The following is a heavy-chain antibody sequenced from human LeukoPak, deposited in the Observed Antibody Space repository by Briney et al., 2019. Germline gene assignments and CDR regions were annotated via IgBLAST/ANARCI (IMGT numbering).Heavy chain of an antibody. CDR1: GFTVSSNY. V-gene: IGHV3-53*01. CDR2: IYSGDST. CDR3: AARGSSMYYFDY. Sequence: GGSLRLSCAASGFTVSSNYMSWVRQAPGKGLDWVSVIYSGDSTYYADSVKGRFTISRDNSKNTLYLQMNSLRAEDTAVYYCAARGSSMYYFDYWGQGTLVTVSS. D-gene: IGHD1-26*01. J-gene: IGHJ4*02.